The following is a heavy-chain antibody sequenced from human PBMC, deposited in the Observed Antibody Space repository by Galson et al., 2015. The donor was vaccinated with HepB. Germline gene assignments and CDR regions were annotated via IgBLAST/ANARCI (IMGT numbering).Heavy chain of an antibody. CDR1: GYTFTSYG. Sequence: SVKVSCKASGYTFTSYGISWVRQAPGQGLEWMGWISAYNGNTNYAQKLQGRVTMTTDTSTSTAYMELRSLRSDDTAVYYCARDGRYQWEQDDYYYYGMDVWGQGTTVTVSS. J-gene: IGHJ6*02. CDR3: ARDGRYQWEQDDYYYYGMDV. CDR2: ISAYNGNT. V-gene: IGHV1-18*01. D-gene: IGHD1-26*01.